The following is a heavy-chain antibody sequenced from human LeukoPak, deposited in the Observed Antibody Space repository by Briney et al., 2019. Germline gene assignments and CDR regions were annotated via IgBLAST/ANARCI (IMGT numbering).Heavy chain of an antibody. CDR1: GGTFSSYA. J-gene: IGHJ6*02. V-gene: IGHV1-69*04. Sequence: SVKVSCKASGGTFSSYAISWVRQAPGQGLEWMGRIIPILGIANYAQKFQGRVTITADKSTSTAYMELSSLRSEDTAVYYCARDENRVVRAYHYYYGMDVWGQGTTVTVSS. D-gene: IGHD3-10*01. CDR3: ARDENRVVRAYHYYYGMDV. CDR2: IIPILGIA.